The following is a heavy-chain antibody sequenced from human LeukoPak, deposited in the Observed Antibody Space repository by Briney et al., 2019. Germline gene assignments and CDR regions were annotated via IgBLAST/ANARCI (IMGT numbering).Heavy chain of an antibody. CDR3: GKNRYSGSLSPFDI. J-gene: IGHJ3*02. V-gene: IGHV3-23*01. CDR1: GFTFSNYW. Sequence: TGGSLRLSCATSGFTFSNYWFNWVRQAPGKGLEWVSAISGGGGNTYYADSVKGRFTISRDNSKNTLYLQMNSLRAEDTAVYYCGKNRYSGSLSPFDIWGQGTMVTVSS. CDR2: ISGGGGNT. D-gene: IGHD1-26*01.